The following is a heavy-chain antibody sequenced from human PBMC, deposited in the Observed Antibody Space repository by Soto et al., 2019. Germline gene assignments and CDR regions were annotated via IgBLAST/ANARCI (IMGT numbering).Heavy chain of an antibody. CDR3: AKSYRGPNDAFDI. CDR1: GFTFSIYA. CDR2: ISVSGGST. D-gene: IGHD2-21*01. V-gene: IGHV3-23*01. J-gene: IGHJ3*02. Sequence: HPGGSLRLSCAASGFTFSIYAMSWVRQAPGKGLEWVSTISVSGGSTYYADSVKGRFTISRDNSKNTLYLQMNSLRAEDTAVYYCAKSYRGPNDAFDIWGQGTMVTVSS.